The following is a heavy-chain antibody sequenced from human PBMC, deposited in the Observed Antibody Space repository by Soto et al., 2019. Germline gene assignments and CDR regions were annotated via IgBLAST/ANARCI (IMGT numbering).Heavy chain of an antibody. J-gene: IGHJ4*02. Sequence: KTSETLSLTCAVSGASISTGAYSWSWIRQPAGKGLEWIGYLYLSGSTYYNPSLKSRVTMSVDRSQNQLSLRLTSVTAADTAIYFCARGVGPVAFDYWGRETLVTVSS. CDR3: ARGVGPVAFDY. CDR2: LYLSGST. D-gene: IGHD6-19*01. V-gene: IGHV4-30-2*01. CDR1: GASISTGAYS.